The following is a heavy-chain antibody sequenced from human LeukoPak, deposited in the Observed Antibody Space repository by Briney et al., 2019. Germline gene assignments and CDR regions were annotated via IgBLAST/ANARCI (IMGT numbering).Heavy chain of an antibody. CDR1: GFTFSSYA. CDR2: ISGSGGST. D-gene: IGHD6-19*01. V-gene: IGHV3-23*01. Sequence: GSLRLSCAASGFTFSSYAMSWVRQAPGKGLEWVSAISGSGGSTYYADSVKGRFTISRDNSKNTLYLQMNSLRAEDTAVYYCAKDTYSSGWLRYYYYGMDVWGQGTTVTVSS. J-gene: IGHJ6*02. CDR3: AKDTYSSGWLRYYYYGMDV.